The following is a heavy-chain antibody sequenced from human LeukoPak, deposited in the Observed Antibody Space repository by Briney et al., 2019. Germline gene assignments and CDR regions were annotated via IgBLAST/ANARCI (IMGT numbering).Heavy chain of an antibody. CDR1: GDTFTGYY. CDR2: INPNSGGT. J-gene: IGHJ5*02. CDR3: ARSRLGYSNWFDP. V-gene: IGHV1-2*02. Sequence: ASVKVSCKASGDTFTGYYMHWVRQAPGQGLEWMGWINPNSGGTNYAQKFQGRVTMTRDTSISTAYMELSRLRSDDTAVYYCARSRLGYSNWFDPWGQGTLVTVSS. D-gene: IGHD4-11*01.